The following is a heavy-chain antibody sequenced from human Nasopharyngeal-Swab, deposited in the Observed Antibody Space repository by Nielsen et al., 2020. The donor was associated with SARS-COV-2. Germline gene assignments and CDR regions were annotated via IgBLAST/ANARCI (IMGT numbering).Heavy chain of an antibody. Sequence: VRQAPGKGLEWLANIKQDGSEKYYVDSVKGRFTISRDNAKNSLYLQMNSLRAEDTAVYYCARDFYGSGSYYNAYGMDVWGQGTTVTVSS. D-gene: IGHD3-10*01. V-gene: IGHV3-7*01. CDR2: IKQDGSEK. J-gene: IGHJ6*02. CDR3: ARDFYGSGSYYNAYGMDV.